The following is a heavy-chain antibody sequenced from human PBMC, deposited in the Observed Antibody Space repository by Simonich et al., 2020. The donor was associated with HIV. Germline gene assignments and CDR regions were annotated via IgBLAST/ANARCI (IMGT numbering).Heavy chain of an antibody. CDR3: ARHHELGMGWFDP. CDR2: IYHSGST. CDR1: GGSISSSSNY. Sequence: QLQLQESGPGLVKPSETLSLTCTVSGGSISSSSNYWGWIRQPPGKGLEWIGDIYHSGSTNYNPSLKSRVTMSVDMAKNQFSLKLSSVTAADTAVYYCARHHELGMGWFDPWGQGTLVTVSS. D-gene: IGHD7-27*01. V-gene: IGHV4-61*05. J-gene: IGHJ5*02.